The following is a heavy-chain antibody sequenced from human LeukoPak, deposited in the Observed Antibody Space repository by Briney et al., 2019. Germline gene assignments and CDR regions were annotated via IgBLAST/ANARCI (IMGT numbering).Heavy chain of an antibody. Sequence: GGSLRLSCAASGFTFSSYWMSWVRQAPGKGLEWVANIKQDGSEKYYVDSVKGRFTISRDNAKNSLYLQMNSLRAEDTAVYYCTRGGYSYGFDAFDIWGQGTMVTVSS. CDR2: IKQDGSEK. CDR1: GFTFSSYW. J-gene: IGHJ3*02. D-gene: IGHD5-18*01. V-gene: IGHV3-7*04. CDR3: TRGGYSYGFDAFDI.